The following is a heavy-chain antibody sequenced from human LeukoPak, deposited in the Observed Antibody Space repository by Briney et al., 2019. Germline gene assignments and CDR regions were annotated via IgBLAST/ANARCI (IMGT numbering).Heavy chain of an antibody. D-gene: IGHD3-3*01. J-gene: IGHJ4*02. Sequence: PGGSLRLSCAASGFTFSSYSMNWVRQAPGEGLEWVSSISSSSSYIYYADSVKGRFTISRDNAKNSLYLQMNSLRAEDTAVYYCATGITIFGVRDYWGQGTLVTVSS. CDR1: GFTFSSYS. CDR2: ISSSSSYI. CDR3: ATGITIFGVRDY. V-gene: IGHV3-21*01.